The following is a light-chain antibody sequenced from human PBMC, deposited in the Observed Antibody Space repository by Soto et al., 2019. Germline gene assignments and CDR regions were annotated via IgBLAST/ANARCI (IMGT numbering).Light chain of an antibody. CDR1: SSNIGSNY. Sequence: QSVLTQPPSASGTPGQRVTISCSGSSSNIGSNYVYWYQQLPGTAPKLLIYRNNQRPSGVPDRFSGSKSGTSASLAIIGLRSEDEADYYCAAWDDSLSGLFGGGTKLTVL. V-gene: IGLV1-47*01. CDR3: AAWDDSLSGL. J-gene: IGLJ2*01. CDR2: RNN.